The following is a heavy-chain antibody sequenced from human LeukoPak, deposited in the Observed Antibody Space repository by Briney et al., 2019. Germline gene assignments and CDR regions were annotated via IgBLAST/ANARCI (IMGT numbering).Heavy chain of an antibody. Sequence: PSETLSLTCAVYGGSFSGYYWSWIRQPPGKGLEWIGEINHSGSTNYNPSLKSRVTISVDTSKNQFSLKLSSVTAADTAVYYCARGRYGGYFDYWGQGTLVTVSS. CDR3: ARGRYGGYFDY. D-gene: IGHD4-17*01. CDR1: GGSFSGYY. V-gene: IGHV4-34*01. CDR2: INHSGST. J-gene: IGHJ4*02.